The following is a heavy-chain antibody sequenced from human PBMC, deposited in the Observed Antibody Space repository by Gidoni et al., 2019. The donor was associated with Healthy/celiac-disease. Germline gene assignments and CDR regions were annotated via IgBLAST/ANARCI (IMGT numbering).Heavy chain of an antibody. J-gene: IGHJ4*02. Sequence: QVQLQQWGAGLLKPSETLSLTCAVHGGSFSGYYWSWIRQPPGKGLEWIGEINHSGSTNYNPSLKSRVTISVDTSKNQFSLKLRSVTAADTAVYYCARGCFSSPCLPDFWSDYYRPKFFDYWGQGTLVTVSS. CDR2: INHSGST. CDR3: ARGCFSSPCLPDFWSDYYRPKFFDY. CDR1: GGSFSGYY. D-gene: IGHD3-3*01. V-gene: IGHV4-34*02.